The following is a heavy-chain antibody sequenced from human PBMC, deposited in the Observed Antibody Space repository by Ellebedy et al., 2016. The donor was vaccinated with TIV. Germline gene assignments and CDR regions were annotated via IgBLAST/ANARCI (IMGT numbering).Heavy chain of an antibody. CDR1: GFTFSSYA. V-gene: IGHV4-38-2*01. Sequence: GSLRLXXAASGFTFSSYAMTWVRQPPGKGLEWIGSIYYSGSTYYNPSLKSRVTISVDTSKNQFSLKLSSVTAADTAVYYCARPEVRGVPDAFDIWGQGTMVTVSS. J-gene: IGHJ3*02. D-gene: IGHD3-10*01. CDR3: ARPEVRGVPDAFDI. CDR2: IYYSGST.